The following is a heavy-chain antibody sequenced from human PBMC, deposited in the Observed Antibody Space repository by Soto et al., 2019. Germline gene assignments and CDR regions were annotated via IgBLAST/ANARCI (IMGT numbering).Heavy chain of an antibody. CDR2: MNPDSGVT. Sequence: ASAKVSCKTSGSTFGDFYIHWMRQAPGQGLEWMGWMNPDSGVTDLAQKFPDRVTMARDTSTNTAYMALDRLRSEDTGDYYCARGGSMVTESYFDIWG. CDR1: GSTFGDFY. V-gene: IGHV1-2*02. D-gene: IGHD2-21*02. CDR3: ARGGSMVTESYFDI. J-gene: IGHJ3*02.